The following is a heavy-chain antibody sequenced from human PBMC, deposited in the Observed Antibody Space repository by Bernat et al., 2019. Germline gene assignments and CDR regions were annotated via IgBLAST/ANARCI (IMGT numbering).Heavy chain of an antibody. V-gene: IGHV3-30-3*01. CDR2: ISYDGSNK. CDR1: GFTFSSYA. Sequence: QVQLVESGGGVVQPGRSLRLSCAASGFTFSSYAMHWVRQAPGKGLEWVAVISYDGSNKYYADSVKGRFTISRDNSKNTLYLQMNSLRAVDTAVYYCARDDGGSTAMVPALFDYWGQGTLVTVSS. D-gene: IGHD5-18*01. J-gene: IGHJ4*02. CDR3: ARDDGGSTAMVPALFDY.